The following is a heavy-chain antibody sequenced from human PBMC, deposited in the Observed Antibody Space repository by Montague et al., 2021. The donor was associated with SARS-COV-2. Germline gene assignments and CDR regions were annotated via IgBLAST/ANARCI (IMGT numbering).Heavy chain of an antibody. J-gene: IGHJ5*02. CDR1: GGSIYSYS. V-gene: IGHV4-59*01. D-gene: IGHD3-16*01. Sequence: SETLSLTCTVSGGSIYSYSWSWVRQPPGKGLEWIGNVSHKGRTNXNPSLTRLVTMSVGTSNNYFSLGLSSVTAADTAVYYCVRDTQYYDDNAWDDWFDPWGQGTLVTVSS. CDR2: VSHKGRT. CDR3: VRDTQYYDDNAWDDWFDP.